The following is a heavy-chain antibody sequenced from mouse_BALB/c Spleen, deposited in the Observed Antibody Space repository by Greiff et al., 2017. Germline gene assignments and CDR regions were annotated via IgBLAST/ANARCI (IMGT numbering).Heavy chain of an antibody. Sequence: EVQLQQSGTVLARPGASVKMSCKASGYSFTSYWMHWVKQRPGQGLEWIGAIYPGNSDTSYNQKFKGKAKLTAVTSASTAYMELSSLTNEDSAVYYCTRDYSPYYFDYWGQGTTLTVSS. J-gene: IGHJ2*01. CDR1: GYSFTSYW. V-gene: IGHV1-5*01. CDR3: TRDYSPYYFDY. CDR2: IYPGNSDT. D-gene: IGHD2-12*01.